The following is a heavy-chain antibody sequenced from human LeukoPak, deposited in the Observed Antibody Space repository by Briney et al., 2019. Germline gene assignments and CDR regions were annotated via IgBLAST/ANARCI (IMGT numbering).Heavy chain of an antibody. Sequence: GGSLRLSCAASGFTVSNNYMGWVRQAPGKGLEWVSVINTVGTTYYADSVRGRFTISRDNSKNTLYLQMNSLRVEDTAMYYCAGSLAYCGGDCRLGDYWGQGTLVTVSS. CDR3: AGSLAYCGGDCRLGDY. V-gene: IGHV3-66*01. D-gene: IGHD2-21*02. J-gene: IGHJ4*02. CDR2: INTVGTT. CDR1: GFTVSNNY.